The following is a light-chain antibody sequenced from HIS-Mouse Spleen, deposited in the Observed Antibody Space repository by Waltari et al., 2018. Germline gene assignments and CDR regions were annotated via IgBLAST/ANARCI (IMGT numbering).Light chain of an antibody. Sequence: DIQMTQSPSTLSASVGDRDTITCRASQSISSWLAWYQQKPGKAPKLLIYKASSLESGVPSRFSGSGSGTEFTLTISSLQPDDFATYYCQQYNSYSPWTFGQGTKVEIK. CDR3: QQYNSYSPWT. CDR2: KAS. V-gene: IGKV1-5*03. J-gene: IGKJ1*01. CDR1: QSISSW.